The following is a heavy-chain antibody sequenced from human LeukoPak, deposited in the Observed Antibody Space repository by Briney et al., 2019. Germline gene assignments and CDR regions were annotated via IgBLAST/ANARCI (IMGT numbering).Heavy chain of an antibody. Sequence: GESLKISCKGSGYRFSDYWIGRVRLMPGKGLEWMGIISPGDPDTSPSPSFQGQVTISAAKSISTAFLQWCSLQAPHTAIYYCARRDYGGNSYFDYWGQGTLVTVSS. D-gene: IGHD4-23*01. J-gene: IGHJ4*02. CDR1: GYRFSDYW. CDR3: ARRDYGGNSYFDY. CDR2: ISPGDPDT. V-gene: IGHV5-51*01.